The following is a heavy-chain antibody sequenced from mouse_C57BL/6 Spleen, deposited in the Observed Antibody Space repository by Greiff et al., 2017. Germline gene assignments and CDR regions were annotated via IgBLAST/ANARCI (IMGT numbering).Heavy chain of an antibody. D-gene: IGHD4-1*01. Sequence: QVQLQQPGAELVRPGSSVKLSCKASGYTFTSYWMDWVKQRPGQGLEWIGNIYPSDSETHYNQKFKDKATLTVDKSSSTAYMQLSSLTSEDSAVYYCAGSGTLYYAMDYWGQGTSVTVSS. CDR1: GYTFTSYW. J-gene: IGHJ4*01. V-gene: IGHV1-61*01. CDR2: IYPSDSET. CDR3: AGSGTLYYAMDY.